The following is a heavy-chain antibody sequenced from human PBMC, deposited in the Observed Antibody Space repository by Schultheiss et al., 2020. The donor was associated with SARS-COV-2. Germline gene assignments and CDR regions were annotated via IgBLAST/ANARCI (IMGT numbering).Heavy chain of an antibody. CDR1: GGSVSSDSYY. J-gene: IGHJ4*02. CDR3: AGREPFYYDFWSGYQAPFDY. V-gene: IGHV4-61*01. Sequence: SQTLSLTCTVSGGSVSSDSYYGSWIRQPPGKGLEWIGYIYYTGSTNYNPSLKSRVTISVDTSKNQFSLKLSSVTAADTAVYYCAGREPFYYDFWSGYQAPFDYWGQGTLVTVSS. CDR2: IYYTGST. D-gene: IGHD3-3*01.